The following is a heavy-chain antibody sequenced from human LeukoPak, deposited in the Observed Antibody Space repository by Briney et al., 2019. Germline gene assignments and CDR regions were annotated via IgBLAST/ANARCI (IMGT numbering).Heavy chain of an antibody. D-gene: IGHD6-13*01. CDR1: GGSINSGSYY. CDR2: FYTSGRT. CDR3: ARGAAAGYYYFDY. J-gene: IGHJ4*02. V-gene: IGHV4-61*09. Sequence: PSETLSLTCTVSGGSINSGSYYWSWIRQPAGKGLEWMGHFYTSGRTSYNPSLKSRVTISVDTSKNQFSLKLSSVTAADTAVYYCARGAAAGYYYFDYWGQGTLVTVSS.